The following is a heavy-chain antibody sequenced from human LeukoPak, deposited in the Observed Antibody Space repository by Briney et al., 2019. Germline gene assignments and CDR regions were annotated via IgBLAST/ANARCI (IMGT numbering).Heavy chain of an antibody. CDR3: ARSRIVVVPAAVGGYDY. CDR1: GFTFTNYW. D-gene: IGHD2-2*01. Sequence: GGSLRLSCAASGFTFTNYWMRWVRQAPGKGLEWVANIKEDGSEKYYVDSVKGRFTISRDNAKNSLYLQMNSLRAEDTAVYYCARSRIVVVPAAVGGYDYWGQGTLVTVSS. CDR2: IKEDGSEK. V-gene: IGHV3-7*01. J-gene: IGHJ4*02.